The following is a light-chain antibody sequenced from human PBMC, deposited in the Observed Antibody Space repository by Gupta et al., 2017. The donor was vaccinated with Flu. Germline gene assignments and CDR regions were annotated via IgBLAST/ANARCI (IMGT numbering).Light chain of an antibody. J-gene: IGLJ3*02. Sequence: FMLTQPHSVSESPGKTVIISCTRSGGSIATDYVQWYQQRPGSAPTLVIYEDKQRPSGVPDRFSGSIDGSSTSASLTMSELKAEDDDYYYPQAYDSSTWVFGGGTKLTVL. CDR1: GGSIATDY. CDR3: QAYDSSTWV. V-gene: IGLV6-57*03. CDR2: EDK.